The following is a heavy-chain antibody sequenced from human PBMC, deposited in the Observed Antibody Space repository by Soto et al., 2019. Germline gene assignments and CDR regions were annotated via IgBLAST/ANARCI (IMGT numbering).Heavy chain of an antibody. D-gene: IGHD2-2*01. V-gene: IGHV4-39*01. CDR2: IYYKGST. J-gene: IGHJ3*02. Sequence: NPSETLSLTCTVSGGSISSSSYYWGWIRQPPGKELEWIASIYYKGSTYYKPSLKSRVTISVDTSKNQFSLKLGSVSAADTAVYYCARHVFSKGAFDIWGQGTMVT. CDR1: GGSISSSSYY. CDR3: ARHVFSKGAFDI.